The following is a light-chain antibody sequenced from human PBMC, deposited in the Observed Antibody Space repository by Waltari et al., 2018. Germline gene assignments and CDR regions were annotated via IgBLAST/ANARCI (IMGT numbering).Light chain of an antibody. V-gene: IGKV3-15*01. CDR2: GAS. J-gene: IGKJ2*01. Sequence: ELVMPQSPATLSVSPGERATLSCRASQSVSSNFAWYQQKPGQAPRLLIYGASTRATDIPARFSGSGSGTEFTLTISSLQSEDFAVYYCQQYNNRPPDTFGQGTKLEIK. CDR3: QQYNNRPPDT. CDR1: QSVSSN.